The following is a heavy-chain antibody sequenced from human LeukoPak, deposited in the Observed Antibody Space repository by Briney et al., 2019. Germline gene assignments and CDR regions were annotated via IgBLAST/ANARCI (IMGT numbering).Heavy chain of an antibody. D-gene: IGHD1-14*01. Sequence: GGSLRLSCAASGFTFSTYGMHWVRQAPGKGLEWVTFIRYDGNNKYYADSVKGRFTISRDNSKNTLYLQMNSLRAEDTAMYYCARTNYYFDYWGQGTLVTVSS. V-gene: IGHV3-30*02. CDR1: GFTFSTYG. CDR3: ARTNYYFDY. J-gene: IGHJ4*02. CDR2: IRYDGNNK.